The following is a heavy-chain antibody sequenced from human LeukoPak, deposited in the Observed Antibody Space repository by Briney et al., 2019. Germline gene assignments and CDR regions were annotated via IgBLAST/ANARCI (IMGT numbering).Heavy chain of an antibody. J-gene: IGHJ4*02. CDR1: GYTFTSYG. CDR2: IIPIFGTA. Sequence: GASVKVSCKASGYTFTSYGINWVRQAPGQGLEWMGGIIPIFGTANYAQKFQGRVTITADESTSTAYMELRSLRSDDTAVYYCAIAVAAFDYWGQGTLVTVSS. V-gene: IGHV1-69*13. D-gene: IGHD6-19*01. CDR3: AIAVAAFDY.